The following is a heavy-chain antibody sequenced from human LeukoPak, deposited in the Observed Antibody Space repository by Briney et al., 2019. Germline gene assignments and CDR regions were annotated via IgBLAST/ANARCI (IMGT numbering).Heavy chain of an antibody. CDR1: GFTVSSNY. J-gene: IGHJ4*02. V-gene: IGHV3-53*01. CDR3: ARDRRGIAVAGIEGGGYYFDY. CDR2: IYSGGST. Sequence: GRSLRLSCAASGFTVSSNYMSWVRQPPGKGLEWVSVIYSGGSTYYADSVKGRFTISRDNSKNTLYLQMNSLRAEDTAVYYCARDRRGIAVAGIEGGGYYFDYWGQGTLVTVSS. D-gene: IGHD6-19*01.